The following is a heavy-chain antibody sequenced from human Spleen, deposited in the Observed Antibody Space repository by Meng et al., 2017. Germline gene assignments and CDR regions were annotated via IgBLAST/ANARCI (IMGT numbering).Heavy chain of an antibody. CDR3: ARLLSSESGNWFDP. CDR1: GRSIASRSTS. D-gene: IGHD1-26*01. V-gene: IGHV4-39*07. Sequence: HLTLRQSGPVLVKPSDPLSLPCTFSGRSIASRSTSWGWIRQPPGKGLEWIASVSYVGSPYYTPSLKSRVTISLDTSKNQFSLKLNSVTAADTAVYYCARLLSSESGNWFDPWGQGTLVTVSS. J-gene: IGHJ5*02. CDR2: VSYVGSP.